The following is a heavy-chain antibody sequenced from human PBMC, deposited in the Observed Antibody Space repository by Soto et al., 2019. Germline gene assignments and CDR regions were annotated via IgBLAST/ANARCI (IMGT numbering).Heavy chain of an antibody. Sequence: PGGSLRLSCAASGFTFSTYALSWVRQAPGKGLEWVSAISGTGVTTYYADSVKGRFTISRDNSRNTLFLQMNSLRAEDTALYYCAKGCVSSNCNTRWFDPWGQGTLVTVSS. D-gene: IGHD2-2*02. V-gene: IGHV3-23*01. CDR1: GFTFSTYA. CDR2: ISGTGVTT. J-gene: IGHJ5*02. CDR3: AKGCVSSNCNTRWFDP.